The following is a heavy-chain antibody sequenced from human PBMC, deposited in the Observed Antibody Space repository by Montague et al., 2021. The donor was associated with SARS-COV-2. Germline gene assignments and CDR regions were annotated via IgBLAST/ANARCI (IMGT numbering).Heavy chain of an antibody. Sequence: SETLSLTCTVSGGSISSSSYYRGWIRQPPGKGLEWIGSIYYTGSTYYNPSLKSRATISVDTSKNQFSLKLSSVTAADTAVYYCARDTRIAMLVVVTRYGLDVWGQGTTVTVSS. V-gene: IGHV4-39*07. CDR2: IYYTGST. D-gene: IGHD3-22*01. CDR3: ARDTRIAMLVVVTRYGLDV. CDR1: GGSISSSSYY. J-gene: IGHJ6*02.